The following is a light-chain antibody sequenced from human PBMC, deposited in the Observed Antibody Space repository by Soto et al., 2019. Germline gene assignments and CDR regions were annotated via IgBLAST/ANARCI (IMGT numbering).Light chain of an antibody. J-gene: IGKJ1*01. V-gene: IGKV1-27*01. CDR1: QGISNY. Sequence: DIPMTQSPSSLSASVGDRVTITCRASQGISNYLAWYQQKPGKVPELLIYGASTLRSGVATRFSGSGSGTDFTLTISSLQPEDVATYYCQKYNGAPKTFGQGTRVEFK. CDR3: QKYNGAPKT. CDR2: GAS.